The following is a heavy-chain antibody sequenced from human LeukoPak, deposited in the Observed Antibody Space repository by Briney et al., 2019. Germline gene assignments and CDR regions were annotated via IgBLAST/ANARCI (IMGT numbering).Heavy chain of an antibody. Sequence: GGSLRLSCAASGFTFSSYSMNWVRQAPGKGLEWVSSISSSSSYIYYADSVKGRFTISRDNAKNSLYLQMNSLGAEDTAVYYCARDKGIAAAGPPPADYWGQGTLVTVSS. CDR2: ISSSSSYI. CDR3: ARDKGIAAAGPPPADY. J-gene: IGHJ4*02. V-gene: IGHV3-21*01. CDR1: GFTFSSYS. D-gene: IGHD6-13*01.